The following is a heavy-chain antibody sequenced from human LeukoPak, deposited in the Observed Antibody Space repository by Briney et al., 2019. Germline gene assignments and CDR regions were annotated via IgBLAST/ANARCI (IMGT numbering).Heavy chain of an antibody. CDR1: GFTFSSHS. D-gene: IGHD3-3*01. CDR3: ARGGRFGVVIIDYFDY. J-gene: IGHJ4*02. Sequence: GGSLRLSCAASGFTFSSHSMNWVRQAPGKGLEWVSSISSSSSYTYYADSVKGRLTISRDNAKNSLYLQMNSLRAEDTAVYYCARGGRFGVVIIDYFDYWGQGTLVTVSS. CDR2: ISSSSSYT. V-gene: IGHV3-21*01.